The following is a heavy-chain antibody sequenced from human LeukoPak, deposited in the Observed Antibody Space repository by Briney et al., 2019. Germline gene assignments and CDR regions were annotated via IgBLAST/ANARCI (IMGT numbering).Heavy chain of an antibody. CDR2: ISSSSNAI. CDR3: ARKFGMVRGVKVMDV. D-gene: IGHD3-10*01. V-gene: IGHV3-48*02. Sequence: GGSLGLSCAASGFTFSSYSMNWVRQTPGKGLEWVSYISSSSNAIHYADSVKGRFTISRDNAKNSLYLQMNSLRDEDTAVYYCARKFGMVRGVKVMDVWGQGTTVTVSS. CDR1: GFTFSSYS. J-gene: IGHJ6*02.